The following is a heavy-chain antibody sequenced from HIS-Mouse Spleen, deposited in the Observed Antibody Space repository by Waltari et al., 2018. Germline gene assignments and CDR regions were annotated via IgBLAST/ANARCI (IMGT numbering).Heavy chain of an antibody. CDR3: ARDGPGGAVAGYYFDY. J-gene: IGHJ4*02. D-gene: IGHD6-19*01. Sequence: QVQLVQSGAEVKKPGSSVKVSCKASGGTFSSYAISWVRQAPGQGLEWMGRIIPNLGIANYAQKFQGRVTITADKSTSTAYMELSSLRSEDTAVYYCARDGPGGAVAGYYFDYWGQGTLVTVSS. CDR2: IIPNLGIA. CDR1: GGTFSSYA. V-gene: IGHV1-69*04.